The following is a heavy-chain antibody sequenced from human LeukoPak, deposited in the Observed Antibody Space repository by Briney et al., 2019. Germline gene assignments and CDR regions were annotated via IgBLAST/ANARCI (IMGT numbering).Heavy chain of an antibody. Sequence: SDTLSLTCTVSGGSLSSHYWSCIRHPPGKGLEWIGHIYYSGSTNHNPSLKTRVSISVDTCKNQFSLKLSSVPAADTAVYYCARDQNHYDSSGCSWVNWFDSWGQGTLVSVSS. J-gene: IGHJ5*01. CDR1: GGSLSSHY. CDR3: ARDQNHYDSSGCSWVNWFDS. V-gene: IGHV4-59*11. CDR2: IYYSGST. D-gene: IGHD3-22*01.